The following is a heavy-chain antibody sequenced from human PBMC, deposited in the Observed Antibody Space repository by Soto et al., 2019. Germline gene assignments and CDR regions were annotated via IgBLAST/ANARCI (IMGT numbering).Heavy chain of an antibody. J-gene: IGHJ6*02. CDR2: IYYSGST. CDR1: GGSISSGDYY. D-gene: IGHD3-3*01. CDR3: AREDFGIDAYYYYGMDV. Sequence: SETLSLTCTVSGGSISSGDYYWSWIRQPPGKGLEWIGYIYYSGSTYYNPSLKSRVTISVDTSKNQFSLKLSSVTAADTAVYYCAREDFGIDAYYYYGMDVWGQGTTVTVSS. V-gene: IGHV4-30-4*01.